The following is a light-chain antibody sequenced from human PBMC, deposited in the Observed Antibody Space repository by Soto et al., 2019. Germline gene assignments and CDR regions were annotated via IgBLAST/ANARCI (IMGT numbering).Light chain of an antibody. J-gene: IGKJ1*01. CDR1: RIVNIY. V-gene: IGKV1-39*01. Sequence: DIQMTQSPSSLSASVGDRVTIYCRASRIVNIYLNWYQQKPGKAPKLLISDASTLLSGVPPRFSGSGSGTDFTLTISSLQPEDFATYHCQQSYKTPWTFGQGTKVEI. CDR3: QQSYKTPWT. CDR2: DAS.